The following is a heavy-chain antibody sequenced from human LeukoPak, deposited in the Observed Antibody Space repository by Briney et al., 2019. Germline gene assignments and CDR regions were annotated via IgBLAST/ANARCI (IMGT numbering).Heavy chain of an antibody. Sequence: QAGGSLRLSCAASGFTFSSHSMNWVRQTPGKGLGWVSYISSGSSARYYADSVKGRFTISRDDARNSLYLQMNSLRAEDTAVYYCARMSGSRLPGYWGQGTLVTVSS. D-gene: IGHD3-3*01. V-gene: IGHV3-48*01. CDR3: ARMSGSRLPGY. CDR2: ISSGSSAR. CDR1: GFTFSSHS. J-gene: IGHJ4*02.